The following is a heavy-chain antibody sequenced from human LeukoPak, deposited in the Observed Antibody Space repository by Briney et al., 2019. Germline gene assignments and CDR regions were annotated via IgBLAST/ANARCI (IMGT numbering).Heavy chain of an antibody. Sequence: GGSLRLSCAASGFTFSSYSMNWVRQAPGKGLEWVSSISSSSSYIYYADSVKGRFTISRDNAKNSLYLQMNSLGAEDTAVYYCARVAGIYYYYGMDVWGQGTTVTVSS. CDR3: ARVAGIYYYYGMDV. J-gene: IGHJ6*02. V-gene: IGHV3-21*01. CDR1: GFTFSSYS. D-gene: IGHD3-10*01. CDR2: ISSSSSYI.